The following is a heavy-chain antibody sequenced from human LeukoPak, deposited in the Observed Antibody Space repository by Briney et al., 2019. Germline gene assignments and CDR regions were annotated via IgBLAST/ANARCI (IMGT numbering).Heavy chain of an antibody. J-gene: IGHJ5*02. V-gene: IGHV4-34*01. D-gene: IGHD6-13*01. CDR2: INHSGST. Sequence: PSETLSLTCAVYGGSFRGYYWSWIRQPPGKGLEWIGEINHSGSTNYNPSLKSRVTISVDTSKNQFSLKLSSVTAADTAVYYCARGVAAAGSWFDPWGQGTLVTVSS. CDR3: ARGVAAAGSWFDP. CDR1: GGSFRGYY.